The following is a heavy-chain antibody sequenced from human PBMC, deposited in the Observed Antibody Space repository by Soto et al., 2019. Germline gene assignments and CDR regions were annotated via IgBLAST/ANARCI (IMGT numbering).Heavy chain of an antibody. CDR2: IIPIFGTA. CDR3: ARVYSSSWYYYYCMDV. D-gene: IGHD6-13*01. V-gene: IGHV1-69*13. CDR1: GGTFSSYA. J-gene: IGHJ6*02. Sequence: SVKVSCKASGGTFSSYAISRVRQAPGQGLEWMGGIIPIFGTANYAQKFQGRVTITADESTSTAYMELSSLRSEDTAVYYCARVYSSSWYYYYCMDVWGQGTTVTVSS.